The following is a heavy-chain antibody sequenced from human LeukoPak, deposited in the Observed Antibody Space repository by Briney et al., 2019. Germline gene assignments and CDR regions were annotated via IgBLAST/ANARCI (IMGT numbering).Heavy chain of an antibody. J-gene: IGHJ4*02. CDR3: ARVVTPDY. CDR1: GFTFSGYE. CDR2: IRSSSSII. V-gene: IGHV3-48*02. D-gene: IGHD2-21*02. Sequence: GGSLRLSCAASGFTFSGYEMNWVRQAPGKGLEWISYIRSSSSIIYYADSVKGRFTISRDNAKNSLYLQMNSLRDEDTAVYYCARVVTPDYWGQGTLVTVSS.